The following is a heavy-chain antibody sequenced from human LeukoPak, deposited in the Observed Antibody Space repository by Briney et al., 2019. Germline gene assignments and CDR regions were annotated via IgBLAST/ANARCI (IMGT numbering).Heavy chain of an antibody. CDR3: ASGPGFFYYYMDV. CDR2: ISAYNGNT. Sequence: ASVTVSCKASGYTFTSYGISWVRQAPGQGLEWMGWISAYNGNTNYAQKLQGRVTMTTDTSTSTAYVELRSLRSDDTAVYYCASGPGFFYYYMDVWGKGTTVTVSS. J-gene: IGHJ6*03. CDR1: GYTFTSYG. V-gene: IGHV1-18*01. D-gene: IGHD3-3*01.